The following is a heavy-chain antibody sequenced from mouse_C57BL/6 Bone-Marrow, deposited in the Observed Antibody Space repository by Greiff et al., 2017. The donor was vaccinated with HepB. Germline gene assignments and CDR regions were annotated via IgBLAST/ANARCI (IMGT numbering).Heavy chain of an antibody. D-gene: IGHD4-1*01. CDR2: IYPGDGDT. J-gene: IGHJ1*03. V-gene: IGHV1-82*01. Sequence: QVQLQQSGPELVKPGASVKISCKASGYAFSSSWMNWVKQRPGKGLEWIGRIYPGDGDTNYNGKFKGKATLTADKSSSTAYMQLSSLTSEDSAVYFCARGVGRDFDVWGTGTTVTVSS. CDR3: ARGVGRDFDV. CDR1: GYAFSSSW.